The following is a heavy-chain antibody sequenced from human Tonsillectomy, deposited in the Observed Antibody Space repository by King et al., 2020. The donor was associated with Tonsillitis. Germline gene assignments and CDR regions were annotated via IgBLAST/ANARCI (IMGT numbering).Heavy chain of an antibody. CDR2: IISIGVTT. CDR3: ARGSRTVAAAGLGVGY. V-gene: IGHV3-48*03. Sequence: VQLVESGGGLVQPGGSLRLSCAASGFTFSSYEMNWVRQAPGKGLEWVSFIISIGVTTYYADSVKGRFTISRDKAKNSLYLQMNSLRAEDTAVYYCARGSRTVAAAGLGVGYWGQGTLVTVSS. J-gene: IGHJ4*02. D-gene: IGHD6-13*01. CDR1: GFTFSSYE.